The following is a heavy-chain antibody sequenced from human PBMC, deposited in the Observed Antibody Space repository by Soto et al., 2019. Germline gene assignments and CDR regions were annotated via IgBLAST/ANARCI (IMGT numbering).Heavy chain of an antibody. V-gene: IGHV4-39*01. D-gene: IGHD3-22*01. Sequence: PSETLSLTCTVSGGSISSSSYYWGWIRQPPGKGLEWIGSIYYSGSTYYNPSLKSRVTISVDTSKNQFSLKLSSVTAADTAVYYCARHPRLTMTFDYWGQGTLVTVSS. J-gene: IGHJ4*02. CDR1: GGSISSSSYY. CDR2: IYYSGST. CDR3: ARHPRLTMTFDY.